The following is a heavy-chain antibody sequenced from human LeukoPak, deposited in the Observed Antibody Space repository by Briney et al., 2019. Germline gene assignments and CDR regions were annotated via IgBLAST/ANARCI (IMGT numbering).Heavy chain of an antibody. CDR3: ARNEAVAGYYFDY. Sequence: SETLSLTCTVSGYSISSGYYWGWIRPPPGKGLEWIGSIYHSGSTYYNPSLKSRVTISVDTSKNQFSLKLSSVTAADTAVYYCARNEAVAGYYFDYWGQGTLVTVSS. D-gene: IGHD6-19*01. J-gene: IGHJ4*02. V-gene: IGHV4-38-2*02. CDR2: IYHSGST. CDR1: GYSISSGYY.